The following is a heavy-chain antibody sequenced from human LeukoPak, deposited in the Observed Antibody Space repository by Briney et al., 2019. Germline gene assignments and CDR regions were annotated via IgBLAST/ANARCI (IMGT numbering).Heavy chain of an antibody. J-gene: IGHJ6*02. CDR2: IYYSGST. CDR3: ARDPNGGYCSGGSCSRTLYYYYYGMDV. V-gene: IGHV4-59*01. Sequence: SETLSLTCTVSGGSISSYYWSWIRQPPGKGLEWIGYIYYSGSTNYNPSLMSRVTISVDTSKNQFSLKLSSVTAADTAVYYCARDPNGGYCSGGSCSRTLYYYYYGMDVWGQGTTVTVSS. CDR1: GGSISSYY. D-gene: IGHD2-15*01.